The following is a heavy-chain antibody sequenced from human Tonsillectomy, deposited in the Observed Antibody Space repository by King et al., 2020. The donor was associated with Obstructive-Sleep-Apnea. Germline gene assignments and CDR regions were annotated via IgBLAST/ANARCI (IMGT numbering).Heavy chain of an antibody. Sequence: QLQESGPGLVKTSETLSLTCTVSGGSISNYYWSWIRQPPGKGLEWIGYIYYSGSTNYNPSLKSRVTISVDTSKNQFSLKLSSVTAADTAVYFCARRQGITMGRGVVVADWYFDLWGRGTLVTVSS. D-gene: IGHD3-10*01. CDR3: ARRQGITMGRGVVVADWYFDL. CDR1: GGSISNYY. J-gene: IGHJ2*01. V-gene: IGHV4-59*08. CDR2: IYYSGST.